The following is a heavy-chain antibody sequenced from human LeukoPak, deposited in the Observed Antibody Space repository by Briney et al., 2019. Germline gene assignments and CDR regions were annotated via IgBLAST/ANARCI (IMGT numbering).Heavy chain of an antibody. J-gene: IGHJ6*03. D-gene: IGHD3-10*01. CDR3: ARDQFARAGGYYYYMDV. CDR2: ISSSSSTI. CDR1: GFTFSSYG. Sequence: GGSLRLSCAASGFTFSSYGMTWVRQAPGKGLEWVSYISSSSSTIYYADSVKGRFTISRDNAKNSLYLQMNSLRAEDTAVYYCARDQFARAGGYYYYMDVWGKGTTVTVSS. V-gene: IGHV3-48*01.